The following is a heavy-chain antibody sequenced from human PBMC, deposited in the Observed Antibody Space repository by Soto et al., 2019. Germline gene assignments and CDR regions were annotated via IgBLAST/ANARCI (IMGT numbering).Heavy chain of an antibody. CDR1: GFTFSSYA. V-gene: IGHV3-23*01. D-gene: IGHD3-22*01. Sequence: GGSLRLSCAASGFTFSSYAMSWVRQAPGKGLEWVSAISGSGGSTYYADSVKGRFTISTDNSKNTLYLQINSLRAEDTALYYCEKDNYDSSGYDAFDIWGQGTMVTVSS. J-gene: IGHJ3*02. CDR2: ISGSGGST. CDR3: EKDNYDSSGYDAFDI.